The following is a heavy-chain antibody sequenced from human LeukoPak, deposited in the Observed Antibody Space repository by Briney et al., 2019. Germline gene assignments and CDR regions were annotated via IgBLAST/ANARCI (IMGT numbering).Heavy chain of an antibody. CDR3: ARESYLKDFPLSSGQDIDAFDI. J-gene: IGHJ3*02. V-gene: IGHV3-7*03. CDR1: GFTFTSYT. CDR2: IKQDGSEK. D-gene: IGHD1-26*01. Sequence: QPGGSLRLSCVASGFTFTSYTMIWFRQAPGKGLEWVANIKQDGSEKYYVDSVKGRFTISRDNAKNSLYLQMNSLRAEDTAVYYCARESYLKDFPLSSGQDIDAFDIWGQGTMVTVSS.